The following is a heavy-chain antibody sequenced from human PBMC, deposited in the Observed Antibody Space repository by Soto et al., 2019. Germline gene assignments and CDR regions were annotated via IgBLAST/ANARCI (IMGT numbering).Heavy chain of an antibody. CDR1: GFTVSSNY. V-gene: IGHV3-53*01. Sequence: GSLRLSCAASGFTVSSNYMSWVRQAPGKGLEWVSVIYSGGSTYYADSVKGRFTISRDNSKNTLYLQMNSLRAEDTAVYYCASTRYSSGWYGVDYWGQGTLVTVSS. D-gene: IGHD6-19*01. J-gene: IGHJ4*02. CDR2: IYSGGST. CDR3: ASTRYSSGWYGVDY.